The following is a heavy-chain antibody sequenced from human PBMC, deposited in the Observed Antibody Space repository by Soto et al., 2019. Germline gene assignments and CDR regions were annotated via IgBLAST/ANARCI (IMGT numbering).Heavy chain of an antibody. D-gene: IGHD3-10*01. CDR1: GFTFSSYA. V-gene: IGHV3-23*01. CDR2: ISSSGGST. J-gene: IGHJ4*02. CDR3: AKGGGDYGSGSYPFWY. Sequence: EVQLLESGGGLVQPGGSLRLSCAASGFTFSSYAMSWVRQAPGKGLEWVSGISSSGGSTYYADSVKGRFTISRDNSKNTLYLQRNSPRAEDTAVYYCAKGGGDYGSGSYPFWYWGQGTLVTVSS.